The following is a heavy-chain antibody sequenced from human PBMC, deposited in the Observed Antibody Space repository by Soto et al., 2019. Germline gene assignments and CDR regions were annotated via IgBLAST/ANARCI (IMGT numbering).Heavy chain of an antibody. CDR3: ARDRCSSTSCYTGYYYGMDV. V-gene: IGHV4-61*01. Sequence: QAQLQESGPGLVKPSETLALTCTVSGGSVSSGSYYWSWIRQPPGKGLEWIGYIYYSGTTNYNPSLKSRVTISVDTSKNQFSLKLSSVTAADTAVYYCARDRCSSTSCYTGYYYGMDVWGQGTTVTVSS. CDR1: GGSVSSGSYY. CDR2: IYYSGTT. D-gene: IGHD2-2*02. J-gene: IGHJ6*02.